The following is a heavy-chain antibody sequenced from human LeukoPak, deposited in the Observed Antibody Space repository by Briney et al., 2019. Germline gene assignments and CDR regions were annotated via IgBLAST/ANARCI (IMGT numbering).Heavy chain of an antibody. CDR3: AKVVLTYYYDSSGYTEFDY. Sequence: PGGSLRLSCAASGFTFSSYGMHWVRQAPGKGLEWVAVISYDGSNKYYADSVKGRFTISRDNSKNTLYLQMNSLRAEDTAVYYCAKVVLTYYYDSSGYTEFDYWGQGTLVTVSS. D-gene: IGHD3-22*01. V-gene: IGHV3-30*18. J-gene: IGHJ4*02. CDR2: ISYDGSNK. CDR1: GFTFSSYG.